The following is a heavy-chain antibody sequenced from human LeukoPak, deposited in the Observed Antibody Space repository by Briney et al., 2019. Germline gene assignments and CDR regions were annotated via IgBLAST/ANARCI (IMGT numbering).Heavy chain of an antibody. CDR1: GFTFSDHY. D-gene: IGHD4-17*01. J-gene: IGHJ4*02. CDR2: TRNKANSYTT. Sequence: PGGSLRLSCAASGFTFSDHYMDWVRQAPGKGLEWVGRTRNKANSYTTEYAASVKGRFTISRDDSKNSLYLQMNSLKTEDTAVYYCARGSAYGKLYYFDYWGQGTLVTVSS. CDR3: ARGSAYGKLYYFDY. V-gene: IGHV3-72*01.